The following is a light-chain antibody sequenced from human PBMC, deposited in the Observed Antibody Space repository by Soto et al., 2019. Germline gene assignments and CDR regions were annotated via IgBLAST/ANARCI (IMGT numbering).Light chain of an antibody. CDR2: GAS. V-gene: IGKV3-20*01. CDR1: QSVSSSY. Sequence: EIVLTQSPGTLSLSPGERATLSCRASQSVSSSYLAWYQQKPGQAPRLLIYGASSRATGIPARFSGSGSGTEFTLTISSLQPEDFATYYCQQYNSYPWAFGQGTKVDIK. CDR3: QQYNSYPWA. J-gene: IGKJ1*01.